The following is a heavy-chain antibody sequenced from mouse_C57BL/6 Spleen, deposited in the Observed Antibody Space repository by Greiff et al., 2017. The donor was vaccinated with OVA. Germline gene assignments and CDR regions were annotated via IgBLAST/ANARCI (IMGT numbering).Heavy chain of an antibody. Sequence: VQRVESGAELVKPGASVKISCKASGYAFSSYWMNWVKQRPGKGLEWIGQIYPGDGDTNYNGKFKGKATLTADKSSSTAYMQLSSLTSEDSAVYFCARSDGNPEVAYWGQGTLVTVSA. CDR2: IYPGDGDT. V-gene: IGHV1-80*01. D-gene: IGHD2-1*01. J-gene: IGHJ3*01. CDR1: GYAFSSYW. CDR3: ARSDGNPEVAY.